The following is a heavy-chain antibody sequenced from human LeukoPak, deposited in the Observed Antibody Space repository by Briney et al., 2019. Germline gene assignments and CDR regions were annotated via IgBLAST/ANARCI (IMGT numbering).Heavy chain of an antibody. CDR1: GFTFSNYG. CDR3: ARERNAFDI. CDR2: IWSNGINK. Sequence: GRSLRLSCAASGFTFSNYGMHWVRQAPGKGLEWVAVIWSNGINKYYADSVRGRFTFSRDNSKNTLHLQMNSLRAEDTAVYYCARERNAFDIWGQGTMVTVSS. J-gene: IGHJ3*02. V-gene: IGHV3-33*08.